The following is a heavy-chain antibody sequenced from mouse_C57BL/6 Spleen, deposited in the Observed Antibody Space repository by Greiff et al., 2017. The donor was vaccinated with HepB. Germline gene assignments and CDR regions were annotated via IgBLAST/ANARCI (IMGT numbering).Heavy chain of an antibody. CDR2: IHPNSGST. CDR1: GYTFTSYW. CDR3: ARGAQGYYYAMDY. Sequence: QVQLQQPGAELVKPGASVKLSCKASGYTFTSYWMHWVKQRPGQGLEWIGMIHPNSGSTNYNEKFKSKATLTVDKSSSTAYMQLSSLTSEDSAVYYCARGAQGYYYAMDYWGQGTSVTVSS. J-gene: IGHJ4*01. V-gene: IGHV1-64*01.